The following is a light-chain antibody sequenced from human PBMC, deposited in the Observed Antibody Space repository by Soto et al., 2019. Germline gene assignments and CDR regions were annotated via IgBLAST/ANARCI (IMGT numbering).Light chain of an antibody. Sequence: QSVLTQPPSVSAAAGQKVTIPCSGSYYNIGSNFVSWYQHFPGSAPKLLIYDNSQRPSGIPDRFSGSKSGSSATLGITGLQTGDEADYYCATWDSSLSVVVVGGGTKLTVL. CDR1: YYNIGSNF. CDR2: DNS. V-gene: IGLV1-51*01. J-gene: IGLJ2*01. CDR3: ATWDSSLSVVV.